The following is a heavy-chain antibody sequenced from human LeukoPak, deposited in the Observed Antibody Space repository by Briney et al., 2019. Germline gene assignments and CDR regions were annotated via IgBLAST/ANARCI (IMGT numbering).Heavy chain of an antibody. CDR1: GFTVSSNY. J-gene: IGHJ6*03. D-gene: IGHD6-13*01. CDR3: ARSRATGYSYYYCYMDV. CDR2: IYSGGST. V-gene: IGHV3-53*01. Sequence: GGSLRLSCAASGFTVSSNYMSWVRQAPGKGLEWVSVIYSGGSTYYADSVKGRFTISRDNSKNTLYLQMNSLRAEDTAVYYCARSRATGYSYYYCYMDVWGKGTTVTVSS.